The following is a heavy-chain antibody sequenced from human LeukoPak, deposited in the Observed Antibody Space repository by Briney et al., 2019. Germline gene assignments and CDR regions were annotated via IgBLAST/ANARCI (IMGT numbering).Heavy chain of an antibody. CDR2: INHSGST. J-gene: IGHJ6*02. CDR3: ARDLGYGMDV. V-gene: IGHV4-34*01. Sequence: PSETLSLTCAVYGGSFSGYYWSWIRQPPGKGLEWIGEINHSGSTNYNPSLKSRVIISVDTSKNQFSLKLSSVTAADTAVHYCARDLGYGMDVWGQGTTVTVSS. CDR1: GGSFSGYY. D-gene: IGHD3-16*01.